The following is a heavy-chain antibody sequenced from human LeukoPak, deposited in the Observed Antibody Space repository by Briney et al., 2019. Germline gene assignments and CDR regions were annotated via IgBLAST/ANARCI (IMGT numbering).Heavy chain of an antibody. D-gene: IGHD6-19*01. CDR2: ISSGSSTI. CDR3: ARDSAVAARGWFDP. CDR1: GFTFSSYS. J-gene: IGHJ5*02. V-gene: IGHV3-48*04. Sequence: PGGSLRLSCAASGFTFSSYSMNWVRQAPGKGLEWVSYISSGSSTIYYADSVKGRFTISRDNAKNSLYLQMNSLRAEDTAVYYCARDSAVAARGWFDPWGQGTLVTVSS.